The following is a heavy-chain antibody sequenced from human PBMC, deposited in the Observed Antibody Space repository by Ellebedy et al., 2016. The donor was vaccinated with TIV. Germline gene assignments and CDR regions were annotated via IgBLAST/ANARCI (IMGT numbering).Heavy chain of an antibody. J-gene: IGHJ4*02. CDR1: GFTFSSYG. D-gene: IGHD5-24*01. Sequence: GGSLRLSXAASGFTFSSYGMHWVRQAPGKGLEWVAVIWYDGSNKYYADSVKGRFTISRDNSKNTLYLQMNSLRAEDTAVYYCARGHLVEMATIPLYYFDYWGQGTLVTVSS. CDR2: IWYDGSNK. V-gene: IGHV3-33*01. CDR3: ARGHLVEMATIPLYYFDY.